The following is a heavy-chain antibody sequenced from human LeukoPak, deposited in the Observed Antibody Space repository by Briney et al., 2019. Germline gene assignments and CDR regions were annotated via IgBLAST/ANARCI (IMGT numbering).Heavy chain of an antibody. J-gene: IGHJ4*02. CDR3: ARALAAAGTDY. V-gene: IGHV3-66*01. CDR1: GFTVSSNY. CDR2: IYSGGST. D-gene: IGHD6-13*01. Sequence: GGSLRLSCAASGFTVSSNYMSWVRQAPGKGLEWVSVIYSGGSTYYADSVKGRFTISRDNSKNTLYLQMDSLRAEDTAVYYCARALAAAGTDYWGQGTLVTVSS.